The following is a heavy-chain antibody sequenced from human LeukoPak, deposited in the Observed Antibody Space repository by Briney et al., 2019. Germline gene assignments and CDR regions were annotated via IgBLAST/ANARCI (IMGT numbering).Heavy chain of an antibody. D-gene: IGHD3-10*01. V-gene: IGHV4-38-2*01. J-gene: IGHJ4*02. CDR3: AGGIGFGELLFSFDY. CDR1: DYSIISGY. CDR2: LYHSRST. Sequence: SETLSLTCVVSDYSIISGYWGWIRQPPGKGLEWIGSLYHSRSTYYNPSLRSRVTISLDTSKKQFSLRLTSVTAGDTAIYFCAGGIGFGELLFSFDYWGQGTPVTVSS.